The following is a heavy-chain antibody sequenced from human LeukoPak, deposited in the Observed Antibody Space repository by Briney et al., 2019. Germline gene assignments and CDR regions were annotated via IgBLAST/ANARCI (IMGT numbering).Heavy chain of an antibody. Sequence: GGSLRLSCAASGFTFSSYAMHWVRQAPGKGLEWVAVISYDGSNKYYADSVKGRFTISRDNSKNTLYLQMNSLRAEDTAVYYCARSRPVVTAILGYWGQGTLVTVSS. CDR2: ISYDGSNK. CDR3: ARSRPVVTAILGY. D-gene: IGHD2-21*02. V-gene: IGHV3-30-3*01. CDR1: GFTFSSYA. J-gene: IGHJ4*02.